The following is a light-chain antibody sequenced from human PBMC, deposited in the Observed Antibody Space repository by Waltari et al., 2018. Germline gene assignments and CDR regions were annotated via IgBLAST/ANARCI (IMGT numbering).Light chain of an antibody. J-gene: IGLJ2*01. V-gene: IGLV2-23*02. Sequence: QSALTQPASVSGSLGQSITVSCTRTSSDIGYYDLFPWYQQHPGRAPKLIIYEVTKRPSGVSSRFSGSKSGNTASLTISGLHTEDEADYYCCSYAGTRSLVVFGGGTRLTVL. CDR1: SSDIGYYDL. CDR2: EVT. CDR3: CSYAGTRSLVV.